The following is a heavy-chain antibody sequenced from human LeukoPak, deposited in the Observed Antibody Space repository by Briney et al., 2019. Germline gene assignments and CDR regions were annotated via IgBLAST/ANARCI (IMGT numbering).Heavy chain of an antibody. CDR2: IYYSGST. J-gene: IGHJ5*02. CDR3: ARDVGGWFDP. D-gene: IGHD3-10*01. V-gene: IGHV4-59*01. CDR1: GGSISSYY. Sequence: LETLSLTCTVSGGSISSYYWSWIRQPPGKGLEWIGYIYYSGSTNYNPSLKSRVTISVDTSKNQFSLKLSSVTAADTAVYYCARDVGGWFDPWGQGTLVTVSS.